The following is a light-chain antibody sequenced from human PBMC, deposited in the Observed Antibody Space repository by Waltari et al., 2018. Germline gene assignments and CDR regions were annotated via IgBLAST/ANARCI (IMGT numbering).Light chain of an antibody. CDR3: QQTYIMPLT. CDR1: ETIRNY. CDR2: TAS. Sequence: DIQMTQSPSSLSASVGDRVTISCRASETIRNYLNWFQQKPGKAPKLLLNTASSLQRGGPLRFSGSGSGTDFSLTISSLQPEDFATYYCQQTYIMPLTFGGGTKVEMK. V-gene: IGKV1-39*01. J-gene: IGKJ4*01.